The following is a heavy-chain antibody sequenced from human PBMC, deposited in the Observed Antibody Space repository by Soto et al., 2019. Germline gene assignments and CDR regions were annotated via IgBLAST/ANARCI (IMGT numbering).Heavy chain of an antibody. Sequence: QVQLVESGGGVVQPGRSLRLSCAASGFTFSSYAMHWVPQAPGKGLEWVAVISYDGSNKYYADSVKGRFTISRDNSKNTLYLQMNSLRAEDTAVYYCARGGLDYGDYDPNYYYGMDVWGQGTTVTVSS. D-gene: IGHD4-17*01. CDR1: GFTFSSYA. CDR2: ISYDGSNK. CDR3: ARGGLDYGDYDPNYYYGMDV. V-gene: IGHV3-30-3*01. J-gene: IGHJ6*02.